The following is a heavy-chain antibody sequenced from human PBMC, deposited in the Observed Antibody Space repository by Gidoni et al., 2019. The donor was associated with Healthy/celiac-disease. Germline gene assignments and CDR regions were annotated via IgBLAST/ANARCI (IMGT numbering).Heavy chain of an antibody. J-gene: IGHJ4*02. V-gene: IGHV3-48*02. Sequence: EVQLVESGGGLVQPGGSLRLPCAASGFTFSSYSMNWVRQAPGKGLEWVSYISSSSSTIYYADSVKGRFTISRDNAKNSLYLQMNSLRDEDTAVYYCARDAGPLRWQPLDYWGQGTLVTVSS. D-gene: IGHD4-17*01. CDR2: ISSSSSTI. CDR1: GFTFSSYS. CDR3: ARDAGPLRWQPLDY.